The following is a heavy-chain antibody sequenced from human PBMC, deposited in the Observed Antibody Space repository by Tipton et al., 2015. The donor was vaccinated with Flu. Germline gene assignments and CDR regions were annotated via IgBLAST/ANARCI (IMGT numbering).Heavy chain of an antibody. CDR2: ISYDGSNK. J-gene: IGHJ4*02. V-gene: IGHV3-30*01. CDR1: GFTFSSYA. CDR3: ATLDYGDYPNYFDY. D-gene: IGHD4-17*01. Sequence: SLRLSCAASGFTFSSYAMHWVRQAPGKGLEWVAVISYDGSNKYYADSVKGRFTISRDNSKNTLYLQMNSLRAEDTAAYYCATLDYGDYPNYFDYWGQGTLVTVSS.